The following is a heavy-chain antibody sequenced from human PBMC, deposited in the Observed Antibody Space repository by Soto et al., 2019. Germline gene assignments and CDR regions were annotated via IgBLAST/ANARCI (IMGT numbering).Heavy chain of an antibody. J-gene: IGHJ6*02. CDR3: AKDLVSSLFYYYGMDV. CDR1: GVNFNIYA. D-gene: IGHD6-6*01. V-gene: IGHV3-23*01. Sequence: HGGFMRLWCAASGVNFNIYAVGWFLQATGKGLEWVSAISGSGGSTYYADSVKGRFTISRDNSKNTLYLQMNSLRAEDTAVYYCAKDLVSSLFYYYGMDVWGQGTTVTVSS. CDR2: ISGSGGST.